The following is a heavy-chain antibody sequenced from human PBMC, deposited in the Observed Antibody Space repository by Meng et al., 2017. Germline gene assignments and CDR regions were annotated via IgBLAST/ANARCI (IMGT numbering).Heavy chain of an antibody. Sequence: SGVGGKKPGSPVKGSVKASGGTFSSYAISWLRQAPGQGLEWMGGIIPIFGTANYAQKFQGRVTITADKSTSTAYMELSSLRSEDTAVYYCARDGVGATEGYFDYWGQGTLVTVSS. CDR1: GGTFSSYA. J-gene: IGHJ4*02. CDR2: IIPIFGTA. V-gene: IGHV1-69*06. D-gene: IGHD1-26*01. CDR3: ARDGVGATEGYFDY.